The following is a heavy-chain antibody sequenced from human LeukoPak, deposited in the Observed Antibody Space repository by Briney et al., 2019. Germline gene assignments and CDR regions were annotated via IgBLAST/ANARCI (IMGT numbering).Heavy chain of an antibody. V-gene: IGHV3-11*01. J-gene: IGHJ4*02. CDR2: ISSSGSTI. CDR1: GLTFSANY. Sequence: GGSLRLSCAAPGLTFSANYMTWIRQALGKGLEWVSYISSSGSTIYYADSVKGRFTISRDNAKNSLYLQMNSLRAEDTAVYYCARDLEPSSGSTFDYWGQGTLVTVSS. CDR3: ARDLEPSSGSTFDY. D-gene: IGHD3-3*01.